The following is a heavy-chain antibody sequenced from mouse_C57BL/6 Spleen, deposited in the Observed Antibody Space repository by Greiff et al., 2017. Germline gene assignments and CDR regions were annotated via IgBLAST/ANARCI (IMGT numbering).Heavy chain of an antibody. CDR2: ISSGSSTI. J-gene: IGHJ2*01. Sequence: EVQRVESGGGLVKPGGSLKLSCAASGFTFSDYGMHWVRQAPEKGLEWVAYISSGSSTIYYADTVKGRFTISRDNAKNTLFLQMTSLRSEDTAMDYCARKGDYDYGFDYWGQGTTLTVSS. CDR1: GFTFSDYG. D-gene: IGHD2-4*01. V-gene: IGHV5-17*01. CDR3: ARKGDYDYGFDY.